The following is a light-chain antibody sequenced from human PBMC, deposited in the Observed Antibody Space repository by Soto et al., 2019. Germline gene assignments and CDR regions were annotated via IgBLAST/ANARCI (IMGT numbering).Light chain of an antibody. CDR3: QLYNQWPPYT. Sequence: EIVMTQSPAHLSVSPGEMATLSCTASQSGTSSLAWYQQRPGQGPRLLIYGPSTRATSNPARFSGSGSGTELTLTINSLHSDDFAVYYWQLYNQWPPYTFGESTELEIK. V-gene: IGKV3-15*01. CDR2: GPS. J-gene: IGKJ2*01. CDR1: QSGTSS.